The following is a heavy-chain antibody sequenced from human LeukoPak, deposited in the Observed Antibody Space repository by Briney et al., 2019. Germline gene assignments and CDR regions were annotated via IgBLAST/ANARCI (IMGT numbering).Heavy chain of an antibody. J-gene: IGHJ5*02. V-gene: IGHV4-61*02. CDR3: ARRAAKAWFDP. CDR1: GGSISSGSYY. Sequence: SETLSLTCTVSGGSISSGSYYWSWIRQPAGKGLEWIGRIYTSGSTNYNPSLKSRVTISVDTSKNQFSLKLSSVTAADTAVYYCARRAAKAWFDPWGQGTLVTVSS. CDR2: IYTSGST. D-gene: IGHD2-15*01.